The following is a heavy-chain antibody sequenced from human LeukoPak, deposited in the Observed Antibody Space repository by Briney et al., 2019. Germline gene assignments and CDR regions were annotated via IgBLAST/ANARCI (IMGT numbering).Heavy chain of an antibody. J-gene: IGHJ3*01. CDR3: ARYLADFLFCAFVV. V-gene: IGHV3-23*01. D-gene: IGHD3/OR15-3a*01. CDR2: ISARGDRT. Sequence: AGGSLRLSCAASGFSFDNYGMSWVRQAPGKGLEWVSCISARGDRTYYTDSVKGRFTISRDNSNNTLSVQMNSLRAEDTAVYYCARYLADFLFCAFVVWGLGTKGTVSS. CDR1: GFSFDNYG.